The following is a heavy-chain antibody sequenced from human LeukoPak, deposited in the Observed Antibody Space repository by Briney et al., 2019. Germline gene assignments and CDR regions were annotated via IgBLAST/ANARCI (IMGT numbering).Heavy chain of an antibody. Sequence: ASVKVSCKASGYTFTGYYMHWVRQAPGQGLEWMGIINPSGGSTSYAQKFQGRVTMTRDTSTSTVYMELSSLRSEDTAVYYCARGVLDGSGSYYFDYWGQGTLVTVSS. V-gene: IGHV1-46*01. CDR2: INPSGGST. J-gene: IGHJ4*02. D-gene: IGHD3-10*01. CDR3: ARGVLDGSGSYYFDY. CDR1: GYTFTGYY.